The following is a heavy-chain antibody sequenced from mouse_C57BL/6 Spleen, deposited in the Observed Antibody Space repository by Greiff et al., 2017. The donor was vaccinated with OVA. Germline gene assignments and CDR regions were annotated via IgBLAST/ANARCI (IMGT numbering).Heavy chain of an antibody. D-gene: IGHD1-1*01. J-gene: IGHJ4*01. V-gene: IGHV1-81*01. CDR3: AREGGTTVEGYAMDY. CDR1: GYTFTSYG. CDR2: IYPRSGNT. Sequence: QVQLKQSGAELARPGASVKLSCKASGYTFTSYGISWVKQRTGQGLEWIGEIYPRSGNTYYHEKFKGKATLTADKSSSTAYMELRSLTSEDSAVYFCAREGGTTVEGYAMDYWGQGTSVTVSS.